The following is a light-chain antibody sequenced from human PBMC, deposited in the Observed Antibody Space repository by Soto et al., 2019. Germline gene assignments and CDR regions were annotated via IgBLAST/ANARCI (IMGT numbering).Light chain of an antibody. CDR3: QQYYSTWWT. J-gene: IGKJ1*01. V-gene: IGKV4-1*01. CDR1: RNILYSSNNKNY. CDR2: WAS. Sequence: DIVMTQSPDSLAVSLGERATINCRSSRNILYSSNNKNYLAWFQQKSGQPPKLLFYWASARESGVPDRFSASGSGKNFTLTISSLQAEDVAVYYCQQYYSTWWTFGQGTKVEIK.